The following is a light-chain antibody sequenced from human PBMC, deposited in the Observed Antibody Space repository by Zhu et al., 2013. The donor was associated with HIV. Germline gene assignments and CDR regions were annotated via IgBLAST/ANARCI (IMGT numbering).Light chain of an antibody. V-gene: IGKV3D-20*02. Sequence: DIVLTQSPGTLSLSPGDTATLSCRASQSVSSSFLAWYQQKIGQPPRLLMYETSTRAAGIPARFSASGSGTDFTLTISRLETEDFAVYYCQQRSDLPLTFGGGTKVDIK. J-gene: IGKJ4*01. CDR3: QQRSDLPLT. CDR1: QSVSSSF. CDR2: ETS.